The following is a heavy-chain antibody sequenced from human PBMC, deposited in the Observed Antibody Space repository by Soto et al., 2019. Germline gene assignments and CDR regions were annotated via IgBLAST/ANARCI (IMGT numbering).Heavy chain of an antibody. D-gene: IGHD3-22*01. CDR3: AKVAGYYYDSSGYYENFDY. Sequence: QVQLVESGGGVVQPGRSLRLSCAASGFTFSSYGMHWVRQAPGKGLEWVAVISYDGSNKYYADSVKGRFTISRDNSKNLLXXHMNSLRAEDTAVYYCAKVAGYYYDSSGYYENFDYWGQGTLVTVSS. CDR1: GFTFSSYG. V-gene: IGHV3-30*18. J-gene: IGHJ4*02. CDR2: ISYDGSNK.